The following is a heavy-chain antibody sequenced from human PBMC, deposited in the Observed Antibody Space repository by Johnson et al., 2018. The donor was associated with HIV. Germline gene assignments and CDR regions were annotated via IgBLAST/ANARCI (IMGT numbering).Heavy chain of an antibody. V-gene: IGHV3-30*02. CDR2: IRYDGSNK. CDR3: AGQVRAFDI. J-gene: IGHJ3*02. Sequence: QVQLVESGGGVVQPGGSLRLSCAASGFTFSSYGMHWVRQAPGKGLEWVAFIRYDGSNKYYADSVKGRFTISRDNSMHTMYLQMKSLRAEDTAVYYCAGQVRAFDIWGQGTMVTVSS. CDR1: GFTFSSYG. D-gene: IGHD6-19*01.